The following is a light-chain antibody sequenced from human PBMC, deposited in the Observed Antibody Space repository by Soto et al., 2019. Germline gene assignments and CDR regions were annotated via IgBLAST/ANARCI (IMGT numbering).Light chain of an antibody. J-gene: IGKJ2*01. CDR2: WAS. Sequence: DIVLTQSPDSLAVSLGERATINCRSSQNVLYSSNNKHYLAWYQQKPGQPPKLLFYWASTRESGVPDRFSGSGSGKDFTLTISSLQAEDVAVYYCLQYYNMYTFGQGTKLEIK. CDR1: QNVLYSSNNKHY. V-gene: IGKV4-1*01. CDR3: LQYYNMYT.